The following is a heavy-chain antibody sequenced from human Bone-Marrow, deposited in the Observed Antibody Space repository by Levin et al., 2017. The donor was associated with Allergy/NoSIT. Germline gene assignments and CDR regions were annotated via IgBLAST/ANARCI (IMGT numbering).Heavy chain of an antibody. V-gene: IGHV3-53*01. CDR3: ARDRLLWYGELFY. J-gene: IGHJ4*02. CDR2: IYPDGAT. D-gene: IGHD3-10*01. CDR1: GFTISNNY. Sequence: GGSLRLSCAASGFTISNNYMTWVRQAPGKGLEWVSVIYPDGATYYTDSVKGRFTISRDKSNNTLYLQMNSLRAEDTAVYYCARDRLLWYGELFYWGQGALVTVSS.